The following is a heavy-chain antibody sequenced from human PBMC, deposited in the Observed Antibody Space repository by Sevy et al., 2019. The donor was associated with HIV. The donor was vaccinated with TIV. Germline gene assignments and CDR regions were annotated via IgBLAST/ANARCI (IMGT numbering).Heavy chain of an antibody. CDR2: ISSSSSYI. J-gene: IGHJ3*02. Sequence: GGSLRLSCAASGFIFSTYSMNWVRQAPGKGLEWVSSISSSSSYIYYADSVKGRFTISRDNAKNSLYLQMNSLRAEDTAVYYCAREKGYSYSIAFDIWGQGTMVTVSS. CDR1: GFIFSTYS. V-gene: IGHV3-21*01. CDR3: AREKGYSYSIAFDI. D-gene: IGHD5-18*01.